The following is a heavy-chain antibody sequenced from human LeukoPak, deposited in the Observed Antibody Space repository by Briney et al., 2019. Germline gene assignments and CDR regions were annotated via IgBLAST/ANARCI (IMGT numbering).Heavy chain of an antibody. CDR3: ATEFYDSSGYYNGFDY. Sequence: ASVKVSCKVSGYTLTELSMHWVRQAPGKGPEWMGGFDPEDGETIYAQKFQGRVTMTEDTSTDTAYMELSSLRSEDTAVYYCATEFYDSSGYYNGFDYWGQGTLVTVSS. CDR2: FDPEDGET. J-gene: IGHJ4*02. CDR1: GYTLTELS. V-gene: IGHV1-24*01. D-gene: IGHD3-22*01.